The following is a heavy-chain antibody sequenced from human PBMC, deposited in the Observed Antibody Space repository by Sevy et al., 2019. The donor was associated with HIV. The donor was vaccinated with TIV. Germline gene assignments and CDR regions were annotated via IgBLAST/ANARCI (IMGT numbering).Heavy chain of an antibody. CDR3: ARGGMYSSGLRY. CDR2: INHSGST. D-gene: IGHD6-19*01. V-gene: IGHV4-34*01. Sequence: SETLSPTCAVYGGSFSGYYWSWIRQPPGKGLEWVGEINHSGSTNYNPSLKSRVTISVDTSKNQFSLKLSSVTAADTAVYYCARGGMYSSGLRYWGQGTLVTVSS. J-gene: IGHJ4*02. CDR1: GGSFSGYY.